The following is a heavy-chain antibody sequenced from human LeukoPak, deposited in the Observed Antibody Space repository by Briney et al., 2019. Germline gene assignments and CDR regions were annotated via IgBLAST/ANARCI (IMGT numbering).Heavy chain of an antibody. J-gene: IGHJ1*01. CDR3: AKGPPSSSAQYFQH. CDR2: ISGSGGST. D-gene: IGHD6-6*01. V-gene: IGHV3-23*01. CDR1: GYSISSGYY. Sequence: ETLSLTCTVSGYSISSGYYWGWVRQAPGKGLEWVSGISGSGGSTDHADSVKGRFTISRDNSKNTLYLQMNSLTAEDTAVYYCAKGPPSSSAQYFQHWGQGTLVTVSS.